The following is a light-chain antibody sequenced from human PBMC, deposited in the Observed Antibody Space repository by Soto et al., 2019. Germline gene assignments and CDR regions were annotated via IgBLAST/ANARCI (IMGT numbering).Light chain of an antibody. CDR3: KQYDNLSVN. Sequence: INVTQSPSALSASVGVRGSINSPASHDIINYLNWFQQKPGEAPKLMIFDAFKLETGVPSRFSGSGCGTDFTLTISSVQPEDIATYSCKQYDNLSVNFGGGTKVDIK. J-gene: IGKJ4*01. CDR1: HDIINY. CDR2: DAF. V-gene: IGKV1-33*01.